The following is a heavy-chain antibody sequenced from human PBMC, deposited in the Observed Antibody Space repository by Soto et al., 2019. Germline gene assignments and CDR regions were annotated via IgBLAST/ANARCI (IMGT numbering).Heavy chain of an antibody. D-gene: IGHD3-22*01. CDR3: ARGGVSAAPYDYYDSSGYSDY. V-gene: IGHV1-69*13. CDR1: GGTFSSYA. CDR2: IIPIFGTA. Sequence: SVKVSCKASGGTFSSYAISWVRQAPGQGLEWMGGIIPIFGTANYAQKFQGRVTITADESTSTAYMELSSLRSEDTAVYYCARGGVSAAPYDYYDSSGYSDYWGQGTLVTVSS. J-gene: IGHJ4*02.